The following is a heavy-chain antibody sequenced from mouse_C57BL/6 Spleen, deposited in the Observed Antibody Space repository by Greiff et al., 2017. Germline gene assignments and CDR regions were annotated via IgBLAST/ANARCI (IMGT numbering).Heavy chain of an antibody. D-gene: IGHD4-1*01. CDR3: TPNWDGY. CDR2: IDPETGGT. J-gene: IGHJ2*01. CDR1: GYTFTDYE. V-gene: IGHV1-15*01. Sequence: QVQLKESGAELVRPGASVTLSCKASGYTFTDYEMHWVKQTPVHGLEWIGAIDPETGGTAYNQKFKGKAILTADKSSSTAYMEHRSLTSEDSAVYYCTPNWDGYWGQGTTLTVSS.